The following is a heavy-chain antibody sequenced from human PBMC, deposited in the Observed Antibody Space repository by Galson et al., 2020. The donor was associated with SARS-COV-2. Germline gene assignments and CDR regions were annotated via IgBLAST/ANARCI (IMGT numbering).Heavy chain of an antibody. J-gene: IGHJ6*02. CDR3: EKDYRAITGKVYGMDV. CDR2: TIYDGRTQ. CDR1: GFTFSNYG. D-gene: IGHD1-20*01. V-gene: IGHV3-30*18. Sequence: GGSLRLSCAASGFTFSNYGMHWVRQAPGKGLEWVAVTIYDGRTQYYADSVKGRFTISRDNSKNTLYLHIISLSAEDTAVYYCEKDYRAITGKVYGMDVWGQGTTVTVSS.